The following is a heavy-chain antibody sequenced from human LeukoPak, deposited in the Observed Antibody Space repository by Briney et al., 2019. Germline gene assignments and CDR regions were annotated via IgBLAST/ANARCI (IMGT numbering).Heavy chain of an antibody. V-gene: IGHV1-69*04. CDR1: GGTFSSYA. D-gene: IGHD5-24*01. J-gene: IGHJ4*02. Sequence: SVKVSCKASGGTFSSYAISWVRQAPGQGLEWMGRIIPILGIANYAQKFQGRVTITADKSTSTAYMELSSLRAEDTAVYYCARVRNRRNGYTGFDYWGQGTLVTVSS. CDR3: ARVRNRRNGYTGFDY. CDR2: IIPILGIA.